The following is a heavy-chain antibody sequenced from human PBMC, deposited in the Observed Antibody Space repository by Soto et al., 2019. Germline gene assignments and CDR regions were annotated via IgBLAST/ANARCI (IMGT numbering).Heavy chain of an antibody. CDR1: GYTFSSYG. D-gene: IGHD3-10*01. CDR2: ISGYNGNT. Sequence: QVQLVQSGAEVKKPGASVKVSCKASGYTFSSYGISWVRQAPGQGLEWMGWISGYNGNTNYAQKLQGRVTMTIDTSTSAGYMELRSLRADATAVYYCASVRGGDGMDVWGQGTTVTVSS. J-gene: IGHJ6*02. V-gene: IGHV1-18*01. CDR3: ASVRGGDGMDV.